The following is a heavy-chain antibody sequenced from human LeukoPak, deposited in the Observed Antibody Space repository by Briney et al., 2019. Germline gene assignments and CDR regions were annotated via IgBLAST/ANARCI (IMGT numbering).Heavy chain of an antibody. J-gene: IGHJ6*02. V-gene: IGHV3-21*01. CDR1: GFTFSSYS. CDR3: ARDDGDYVQSYGMDV. Sequence: PGGSLRLSCAASGFTFSSYSMNWVRQAPGKGLEWVSSISSGSSYIYYADSVKGRFTISRDNAKNSLYLQMNSLRAEDTAVYYCARDDGDYVQSYGMDVWGQGTTVTVSS. D-gene: IGHD4-17*01. CDR2: ISSGSSYI.